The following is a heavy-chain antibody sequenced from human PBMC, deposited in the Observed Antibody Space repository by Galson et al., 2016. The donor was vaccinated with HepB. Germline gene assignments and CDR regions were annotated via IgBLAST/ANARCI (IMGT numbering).Heavy chain of an antibody. CDR3: ARARFSGSLSGMDV. Sequence: SLRLSCAASGFTFSNYSMNWVRQAPGKGLEWVSSISSRSSYKYYADSVKDRFTVSRDNAKNSLFLQMNSLRAEDTAMYYCARARFSGSLSGMDVWGQGTTVTVSS. CDR1: GFTFSNYS. J-gene: IGHJ6*02. CDR2: ISSRSSYK. D-gene: IGHD6-25*01. V-gene: IGHV3-21*01.